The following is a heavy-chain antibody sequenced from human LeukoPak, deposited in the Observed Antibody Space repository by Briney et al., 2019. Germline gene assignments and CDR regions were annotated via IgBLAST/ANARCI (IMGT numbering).Heavy chain of an antibody. CDR1: GFAFDSYT. Sequence: GGSLRLSCAASGFAFDSYTINWVRQAPGKGLEWVSSISSGGSYIYYADSVKGRFTISRDNSKNTLYLQMNSLRAEDTAVYYCAKDSTLGYWGQGTLVTVSS. D-gene: IGHD2-2*01. V-gene: IGHV3-21*01. J-gene: IGHJ4*02. CDR2: ISSGGSYI. CDR3: AKDSTLGY.